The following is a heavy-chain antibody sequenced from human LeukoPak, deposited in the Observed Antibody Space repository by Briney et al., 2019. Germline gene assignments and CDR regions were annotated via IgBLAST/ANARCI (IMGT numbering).Heavy chain of an antibody. J-gene: IGHJ4*02. CDR3: AKGGFLSIAAAGTSFDY. D-gene: IGHD6-13*01. V-gene: IGHV3-74*01. CDR1: GFTFSTYW. CDR2: IDHDGINT. Sequence: GGSLRLSCAASGFTFSTYWMHWVRQAPGKGLVWVSRIDHDGINTYYADSVKGRFTISRDNAKNTLYLRMNSLRAEDTAVYYCAKGGFLSIAAAGTSFDYWGQGTLVTVSS.